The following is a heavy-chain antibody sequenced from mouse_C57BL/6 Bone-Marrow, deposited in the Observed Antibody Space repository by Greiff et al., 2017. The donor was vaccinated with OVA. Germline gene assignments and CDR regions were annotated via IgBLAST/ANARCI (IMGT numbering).Heavy chain of an antibody. CDR2: IRNKANNHAT. CDR1: GFTFSDSW. Sequence: EVKLVESGGGLVQPGGSMKLSCAASGFTFSDSWMDWVRQSPEKGLEWVAEIRNKANNHATYYAESVKGRFTISRDDSKSSVYLQMNSLRAEDTGIYYCTRPWDHYFDYWGQGTTLTVSS. V-gene: IGHV6-6*01. CDR3: TRPWDHYFDY. J-gene: IGHJ2*01. D-gene: IGHD4-1*01.